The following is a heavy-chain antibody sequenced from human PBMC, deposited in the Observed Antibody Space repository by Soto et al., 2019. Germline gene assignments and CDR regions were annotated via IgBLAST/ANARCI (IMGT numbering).Heavy chain of an antibody. CDR3: AKELHTSSGWSQVIY. CDR1: GFTFSSYW. Sequence: GGSLRLSCAASGFTFSSYWMHWVRQAPGKGLVWVSRIKSDGSGTMYADSVKGRFTISRDNVRNTLYLQMNSLRVEDTAVYYCAKELHTSSGWSQVIYWGQGTLVTVSS. D-gene: IGHD6-19*01. V-gene: IGHV3-74*03. J-gene: IGHJ4*02. CDR2: IKSDGSGT.